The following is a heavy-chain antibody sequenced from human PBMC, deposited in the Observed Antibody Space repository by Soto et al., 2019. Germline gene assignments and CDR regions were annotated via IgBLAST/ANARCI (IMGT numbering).Heavy chain of an antibody. CDR1: EFTFDDYA. J-gene: IGHJ1*01. CDR2: INWNSGSI. Sequence: EVQLVESGGGLVQPGRSLRLSCAASEFTFDDYAMHWVRQVPGKGLEWVSGINWNSGSIGYGDSVKGRFAISRDNAKNAQHLQMNSLSAEDTAFYYCVKDESINWYSGHFRHWGQGTLVTVSS. CDR3: VKDESINWYSGHFRH. D-gene: IGHD6-13*01. V-gene: IGHV3-9*01.